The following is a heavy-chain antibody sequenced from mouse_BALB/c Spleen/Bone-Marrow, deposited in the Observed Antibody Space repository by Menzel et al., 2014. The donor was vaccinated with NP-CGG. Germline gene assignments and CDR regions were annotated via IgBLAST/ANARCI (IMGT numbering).Heavy chain of an antibody. V-gene: IGHV7-1*02. CDR3: ARDVGYGNYFVY. J-gene: IGHJ3*01. CDR1: GFTFSDFY. D-gene: IGHD2-10*02. CDR2: SRNKAKYYTT. Sequence: DVQLQESGGGLVQPGDSLRLSCATSGFTFSDFYMEWVRQPPGKRLEWIAASRNKAKYYTTEYSASVKGRFIVSRDTSQSGLYLQMNALRAEDTAIYYCARDVGYGNYFVYWGEGTLVTVSA.